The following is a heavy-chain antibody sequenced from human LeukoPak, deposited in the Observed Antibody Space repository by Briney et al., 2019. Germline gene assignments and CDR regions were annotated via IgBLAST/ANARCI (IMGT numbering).Heavy chain of an antibody. V-gene: IGHV1-3*01. D-gene: IGHD6-19*01. CDR3: ARGWSSGWYNWFDP. CDR2: INAGNGNT. J-gene: IGHJ5*02. Sequence: ASVKVSCKASGYTFTSYAMHWVRQAPGQRLEWMGWINAGNGNTKYSQKFQGRVTITRDTSASTACMELSSLRSEDTAVYYCARGWSSGWYNWFDPWGQGTLVTVSS. CDR1: GYTFTSYA.